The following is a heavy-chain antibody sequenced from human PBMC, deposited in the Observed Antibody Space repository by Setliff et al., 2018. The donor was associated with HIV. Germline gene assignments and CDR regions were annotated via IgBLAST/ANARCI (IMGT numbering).Heavy chain of an antibody. D-gene: IGHD2-2*01. V-gene: IGHV4-31*03. Sequence: PSETLSLTCTVSGDPIFIGGFYYSWIRHRPGKGLEWIGTVYYTGKTYYNPSLQSRLTMSADTSKNQFSLKMRSVTAADTAVYFCARDLHANYHVVDIWGPGTMVTVSS. CDR3: ARDLHANYHVVDI. CDR1: GDPIFIGGFY. J-gene: IGHJ3*02. CDR2: VYYTGKT.